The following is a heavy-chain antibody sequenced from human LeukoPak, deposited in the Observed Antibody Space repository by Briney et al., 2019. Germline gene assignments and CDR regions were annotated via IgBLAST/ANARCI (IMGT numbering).Heavy chain of an antibody. D-gene: IGHD3-16*01. CDR3: AKLATSDTGETY. Sequence: ASVKVSCKVSGYTLTELSMHWVRQAPGQGLEWMGVINPSGDSTTYAPNFQGRVTMTRDTSTSTVHMELRSLRSEDTAIYYCAKLATSDTGETYWGQGTLVTVSS. V-gene: IGHV1-46*01. CDR1: GYTLTELS. J-gene: IGHJ4*02. CDR2: INPSGDST.